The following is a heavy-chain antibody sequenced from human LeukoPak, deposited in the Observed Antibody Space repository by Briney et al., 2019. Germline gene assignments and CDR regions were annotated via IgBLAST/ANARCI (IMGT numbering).Heavy chain of an antibody. Sequence: GRSLRLSCAASGFTFSSYGMHWVRQAPGKGLEWVAVIWYDGSNKYYADSVKGRFTISRDNSKNTLYLQMNSLRAEDTAAYYCARETDVDTQYYFDYWGQGTLVTVSS. CDR1: GFTFSSYG. CDR2: IWYDGSNK. CDR3: ARETDVDTQYYFDY. D-gene: IGHD5-18*01. V-gene: IGHV3-33*01. J-gene: IGHJ4*02.